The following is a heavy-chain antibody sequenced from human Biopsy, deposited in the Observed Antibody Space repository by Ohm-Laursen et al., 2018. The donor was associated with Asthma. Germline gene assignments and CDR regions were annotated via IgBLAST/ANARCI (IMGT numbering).Heavy chain of an antibody. Sequence: SLRLSCTASGFTFSDYDMHWVRQAPGKGLEWVAVISYDGTNKDYADSVKGRFTFSRDNSQNALSLEMNSLRVEDTAVYYCARDLRSDNWNPWGMDVWGLGTTVTVAS. D-gene: IGHD1-20*01. J-gene: IGHJ6*02. CDR2: ISYDGTNK. CDR1: GFTFSDYD. CDR3: ARDLRSDNWNPWGMDV. V-gene: IGHV3-30-3*01.